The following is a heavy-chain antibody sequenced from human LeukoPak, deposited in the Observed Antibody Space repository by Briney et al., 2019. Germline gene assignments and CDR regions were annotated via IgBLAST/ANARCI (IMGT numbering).Heavy chain of an antibody. D-gene: IGHD3-22*01. CDR3: AKGYFHSSGFYTGGTFDS. Sequence: GGSLRLSCAAYGFTFNNYGIHWVSQAPGKGLEWVAFIRADGDSEFYAASVKGRFTISRDNSKDTLYLDINSLRAEDTAVYYCAKGYFHSSGFYTGGTFDSWGQGTLVTVSS. CDR1: GFTFNNYG. CDR2: IRADGDSE. J-gene: IGHJ4*02. V-gene: IGHV3-30*02.